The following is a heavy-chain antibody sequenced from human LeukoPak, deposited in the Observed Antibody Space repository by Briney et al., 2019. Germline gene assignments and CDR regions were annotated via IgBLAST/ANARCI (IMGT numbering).Heavy chain of an antibody. CDR3: ARASYVRGLSWFDP. D-gene: IGHD2/OR15-2a*01. CDR2: ISSSSSTI. CDR1: GFIFGNYS. V-gene: IGHV3-48*01. J-gene: IGHJ5*02. Sequence: GGSLRLSCAASGFIFGNYSMNWVRQAPGKGLEWVSYISSSSSTIYYADSVKGRFTISRDNAKNSLYLQMISLRAEDTAVYYCARASYVRGLSWFDPWGQGTLVTVSS.